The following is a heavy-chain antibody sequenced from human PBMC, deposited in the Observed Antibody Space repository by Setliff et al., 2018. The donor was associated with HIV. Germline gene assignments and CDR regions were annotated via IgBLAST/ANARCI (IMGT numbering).Heavy chain of an antibody. V-gene: IGHV4-39*07. D-gene: IGHD1-1*01. CDR3: ARNPVAGITPFVFDY. CDR2: GVNSGRS. CDR1: GGSISNGNYY. Sequence: SETLSLTCTVSGGSISNGNYYWAWIRQSPGKGLERIGSGVNSGRSYYNPSLKSRVTISVDTSKNQFSLNLSSVTAADTAVYYCARNPVAGITPFVFDYWGQGTLVTVSS. J-gene: IGHJ4*02.